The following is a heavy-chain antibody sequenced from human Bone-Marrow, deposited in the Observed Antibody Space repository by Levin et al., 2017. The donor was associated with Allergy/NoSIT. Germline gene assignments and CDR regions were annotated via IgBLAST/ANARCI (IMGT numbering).Heavy chain of an antibody. Sequence: GESLKISCAASGFTFSSYAMHWVRQAPGKGLEWVAVISYDGSNKYYADSVKGRFTISRDNSKNTLYLQMNSLRAEDTAVYYCARDPGVRGMGGAFDIWGQGTMVTVSS. CDR2: ISYDGSNK. CDR1: GFTFSSYA. D-gene: IGHD3-10*01. J-gene: IGHJ3*02. V-gene: IGHV3-30-3*01. CDR3: ARDPGVRGMGGAFDI.